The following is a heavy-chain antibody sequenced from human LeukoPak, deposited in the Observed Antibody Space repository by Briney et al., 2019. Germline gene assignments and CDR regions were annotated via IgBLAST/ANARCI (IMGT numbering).Heavy chain of an antibody. CDR1: GFTVSSNY. V-gene: IGHV3-66*02. CDR2: IYSGGST. Sequence: PGATLRLSCAASGFTVSSNYRSWIRQAPGKGLEWITDIYSGGSTYYVDSVKGRFTISRDNSKNTLYVQMNSLRAEDTAVYYCARDSVGYSTYYYYGMDVWGQGTTVTVSS. CDR3: ARDSVGYSTYYYYGMDV. D-gene: IGHD2-15*01. J-gene: IGHJ6*01.